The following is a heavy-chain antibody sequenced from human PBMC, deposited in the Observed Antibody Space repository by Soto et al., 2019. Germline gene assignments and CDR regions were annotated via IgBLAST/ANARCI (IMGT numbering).Heavy chain of an antibody. J-gene: IGHJ6*02. CDR2: IYYSGST. V-gene: IGHV4-31*03. Sequence: PSETLSLTCTVSGGSINSSGYYWSWNRQQPGKGLEWIGYIYYSGSTYYNPSLKSRVTISVDTSKNQFSLKLSSVTAADTAVYYCARVCGGDCHNGMDVWGQGTTVTVSS. D-gene: IGHD2-21*02. CDR3: ARVCGGDCHNGMDV. CDR1: GGSINSSGYY.